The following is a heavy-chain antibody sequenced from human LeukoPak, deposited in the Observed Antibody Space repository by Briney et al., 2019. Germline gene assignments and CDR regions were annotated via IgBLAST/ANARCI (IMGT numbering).Heavy chain of an antibody. CDR1: GFTLSSYA. Sequence: GGSLRLSCAASGFTLSSYAMSWVRQAPGKGLEWVSAISGSGGSTYYADSVKGRFTIPRDNSKNTLYLQMNSLRAEDTAVYYCAKWRGTSWPKGDWFDPWGQGTLVTVSS. CDR3: AKWRGTSWPKGDWFDP. V-gene: IGHV3-23*01. D-gene: IGHD6-13*01. J-gene: IGHJ5*02. CDR2: ISGSGGST.